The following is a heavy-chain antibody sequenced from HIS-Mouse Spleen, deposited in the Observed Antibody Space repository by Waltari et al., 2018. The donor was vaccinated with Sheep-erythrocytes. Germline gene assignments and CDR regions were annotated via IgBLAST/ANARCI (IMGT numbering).Heavy chain of an antibody. Sequence: EVQLVESGGGLVQPGGSLRLSCAASGFTFSSSDSHWVRQATGKGLEWVSAIGTAGDTYYPGSVKGRFTISRENAKNSLYLQMNSLRAGDTAVYYCARGIANWDAFDIWGQGTMVTVSS. V-gene: IGHV3-13*01. CDR1: GFTFSSSD. CDR2: IGTAGDT. D-gene: IGHD7-27*01. J-gene: IGHJ3*02. CDR3: ARGIANWDAFDI.